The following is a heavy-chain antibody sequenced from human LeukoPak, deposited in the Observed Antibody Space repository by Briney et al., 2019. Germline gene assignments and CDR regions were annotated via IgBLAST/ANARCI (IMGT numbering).Heavy chain of an antibody. CDR2: INPSGGST. J-gene: IGHJ4*02. V-gene: IGHV1-46*01. CDR1: GYTFTSYY. CDR3: ARVAYSGTIFGVVTHFDC. D-gene: IGHD3-3*01. Sequence: ASVKVSCKASGYTFTSYYMHWVRQAPGQGLEWMGIINPSGGSTSYAQKFQGRVTMTRDTSTSTVYMELSSLRSEDTAVYYCARVAYSGTIFGVVTHFDCWGQGTLVTVSS.